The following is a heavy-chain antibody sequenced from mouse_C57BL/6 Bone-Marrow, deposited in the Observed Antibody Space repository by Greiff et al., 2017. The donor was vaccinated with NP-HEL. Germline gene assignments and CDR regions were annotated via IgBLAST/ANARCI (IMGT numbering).Heavy chain of an antibody. J-gene: IGHJ4*01. CDR3: ARKPLLRSAMDY. V-gene: IGHV5-6*01. Sequence: EVKVVESGGDLVKPGGSLKLSCAASGFTFSSYGMSWVRQTPDKRLEWVATISSGGSYTYYPDSVKGRFTISRDNAKNTLYLQMSSLKSEDTAMDYCARKPLLRSAMDYWGQGTSVTVSS. CDR2: ISSGGSYT. CDR1: GFTFSSYG. D-gene: IGHD1-1*01.